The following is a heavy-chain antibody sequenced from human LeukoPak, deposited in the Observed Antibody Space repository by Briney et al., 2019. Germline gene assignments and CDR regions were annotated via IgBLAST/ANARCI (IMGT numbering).Heavy chain of an antibody. V-gene: IGHV4-61*01. J-gene: IGHJ4*02. Sequence: SETLSLTCTVSGGSVSSGSYYWSWIRQPPGKGLEWIGYIYYSGSTSYNPSLKSRVTISVDTSKNQFSLKLSSVTAADTAVYYCAREGYSYGYYFDYWGQGTLVTVSS. D-gene: IGHD5-18*01. CDR3: AREGYSYGYYFDY. CDR2: IYYSGST. CDR1: GGSVSSGSYY.